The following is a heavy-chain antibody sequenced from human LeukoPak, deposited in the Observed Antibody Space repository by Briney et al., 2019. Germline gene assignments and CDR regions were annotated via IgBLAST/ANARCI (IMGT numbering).Heavy chain of an antibody. CDR3: ARDSGYDLRVLDYNGMDV. CDR2: IYLSCGST. Sequence: ASVTVSLMASGYTFTNYYLHWVGQAPAPGREGVGIIYLSCGSTNYAQKLQGRVTMTRDTSTRTVYMKLSSLRSEDTAVYYCARDSGYDLRVLDYNGMDVWGQGTTVTVSS. D-gene: IGHD5-12*01. V-gene: IGHV1-46*01. CDR1: GYTFTNYY. J-gene: IGHJ6*02.